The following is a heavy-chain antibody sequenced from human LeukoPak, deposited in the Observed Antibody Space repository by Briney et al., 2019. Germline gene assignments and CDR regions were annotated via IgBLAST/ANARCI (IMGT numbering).Heavy chain of an antibody. CDR3: GRVNYYGSGSSPGGFDY. J-gene: IGHJ4*02. Sequence: PGGSLRLSCAASGFTFSSYEMNWVRQAPGKGLEWVSYISSSGSTIYYADSVKGRFTISRDNAKNSLYLQMNSLRAEDTPVYYCGRVNYYGSGSSPGGFDYWGQGTLVTVSS. CDR2: ISSSGSTI. CDR1: GFTFSSYE. D-gene: IGHD3-10*01. V-gene: IGHV3-48*03.